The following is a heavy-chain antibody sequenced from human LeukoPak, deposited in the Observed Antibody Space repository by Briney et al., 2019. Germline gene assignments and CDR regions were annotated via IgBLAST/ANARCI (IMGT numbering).Heavy chain of an antibody. D-gene: IGHD3-3*01. V-gene: IGHV1-2*02. J-gene: IGHJ3*02. CDR2: INPNSGGT. Sequence: ASVKVSCKASVYTFTGYYIHWVRQAPGQGLEWMGWINPNSGGTNYAQKFQRRVTMTRDTYISTAYMELSRLRSDDTAVYYCARSGYHHDAFDIWGQGTMVTVSS. CDR3: ARSGYHHDAFDI. CDR1: VYTFTGYY.